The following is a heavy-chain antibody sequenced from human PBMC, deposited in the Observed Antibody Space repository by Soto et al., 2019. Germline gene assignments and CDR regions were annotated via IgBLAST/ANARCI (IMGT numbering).Heavy chain of an antibody. CDR1: GFTFSSYS. CDR2: ISSSSSTI. Sequence: EVQLVESGGGLVQPGGSLRLSCAASGFTFSSYSMNWVRQAPGKGLAWVSYISSSSSTIYYAASVNGRFTITRDNAKNSLYLQMNSMRAEDTAVYYCARGSRPFDFWGQGTLVTVSS. V-gene: IGHV3-48*01. CDR3: ARGSRPFDF. J-gene: IGHJ4*02. D-gene: IGHD6-13*01.